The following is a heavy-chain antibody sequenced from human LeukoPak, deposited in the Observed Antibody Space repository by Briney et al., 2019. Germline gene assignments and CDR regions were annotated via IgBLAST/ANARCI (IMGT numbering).Heavy chain of an antibody. CDR1: GGSISSYY. D-gene: IGHD1/OR15-1a*01. J-gene: IGHJ6*03. V-gene: IGHV4-4*09. CDR3: ARHEHPRGDCMDV. CDR2: IYTSGST. Sequence: SETLSLTCTVSGGSISSYYWSWIRQPPGKGLEWIGYIYTSGSTNYNPSLKSRVTISVDTSKNQFSLKLSSVTAADTAVYYCARHEHPRGDCMDVWGKGTTVTVSS.